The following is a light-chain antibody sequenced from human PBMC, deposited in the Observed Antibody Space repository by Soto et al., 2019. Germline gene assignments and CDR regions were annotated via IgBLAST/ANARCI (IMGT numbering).Light chain of an antibody. CDR2: GNN. CDR1: SSNIGAGFD. CDR3: QSYATTLSGSSV. V-gene: IGLV1-40*01. J-gene: IGLJ1*01. Sequence: QSVLTQSPSVSGSPGQRVSISCTGTSSNIGAGFDVHWYQQLPATAPKLLIYGNNNRPSGVPDRFSGSKSGTSASLAITGLQAEDEADDYCQSYATTLSGSSVFGTGTKLTVL.